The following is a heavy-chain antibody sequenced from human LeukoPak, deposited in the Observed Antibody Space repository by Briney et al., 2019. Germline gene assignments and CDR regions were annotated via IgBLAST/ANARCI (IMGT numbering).Heavy chain of an antibody. D-gene: IGHD2-2*01. CDR1: GGSFSGYY. V-gene: IGHV4-34*01. CDR2: INHSGST. Sequence: PSETLSLTCTVSGGSFSGYYWSWIRQPPGKGLEWIGEINHSGSTNYNPSLKSRVTISVDTSKNQFSLKLSSVTAADTAVYYCARGSVVVPAAMRRNYFDYWGQGTLVTVSS. CDR3: ARGSVVVPAAMRRNYFDY. J-gene: IGHJ4*02.